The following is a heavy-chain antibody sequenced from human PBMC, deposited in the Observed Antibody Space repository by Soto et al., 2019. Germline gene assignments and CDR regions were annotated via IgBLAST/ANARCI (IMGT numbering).Heavy chain of an antibody. CDR3: ARNNGGLDSSPEADYYYYYGMDV. J-gene: IGHJ6*02. V-gene: IGHV1-69*13. D-gene: IGHD6-6*01. CDR2: IIPIFGTA. CDR1: GGTFSSYA. Sequence: SVKVSCKASGGTFSSYAISWVRQAPGQGLEWMGGIIPIFGTANYAQKFQGRVTITADESTSTAYMELSSLRSEDTAVYYCARNNGGLDSSPEADYYYYYGMDVWGQGTTVTVSS.